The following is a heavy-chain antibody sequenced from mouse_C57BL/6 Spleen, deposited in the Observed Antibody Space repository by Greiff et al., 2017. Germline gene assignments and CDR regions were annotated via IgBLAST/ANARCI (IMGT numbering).Heavy chain of an antibody. D-gene: IGHD2-1*01. V-gene: IGHV1-82*01. CDR1: GYAFSSSW. J-gene: IGHJ2*01. CDR2: IYPGDGDT. Sequence: VQLQQSGPELVKPGASVKISCKASGYAFSSSWMNWVKQRPGKGLEWIGRIYPGDGDTNYNGKFKGKATLTADKSSSTAYMQLSSLTSEDSAVYFCARHYGNSRGYFDYWGQGTTLTVSS. CDR3: ARHYGNSRGYFDY.